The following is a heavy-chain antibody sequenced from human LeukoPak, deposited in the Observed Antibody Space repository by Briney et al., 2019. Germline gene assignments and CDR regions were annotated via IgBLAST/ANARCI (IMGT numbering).Heavy chain of an antibody. Sequence: GGSLGLSCAASGFTFSSYAMSWVRQAPGKGLEWVSAISGSGGSTYYADSVKGRFTISRDNAKNSLYLQMNSLRAEDTAVYYCARDGDGYNAFDIWGQGTMVTVSS. CDR1: GFTFSSYA. CDR2: ISGSGGST. CDR3: ARDGDGYNAFDI. D-gene: IGHD5-24*01. J-gene: IGHJ3*02. V-gene: IGHV3-23*01.